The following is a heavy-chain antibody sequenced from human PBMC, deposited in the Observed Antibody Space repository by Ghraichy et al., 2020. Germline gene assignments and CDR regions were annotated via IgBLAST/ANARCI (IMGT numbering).Heavy chain of an antibody. J-gene: IGHJ5*02. CDR1: GFSLNTRGVG. V-gene: IGHV2-5*02. CDR2: IYWDDDK. Sequence: SGPTLVKPTQTLTLTCSFSGFSLNTRGVGVGWIRQPPGKALEWLALIYWDDDKRYSPSLKTRLNITKDTSKNQVVLTMTNMNPMDTATYFCAHRAYYDLWSGYHPQSYKWCEPWGQGILVTVSS. D-gene: IGHD3-3*01. CDR3: AHRAYYDLWSGYHPQSYKWCEP.